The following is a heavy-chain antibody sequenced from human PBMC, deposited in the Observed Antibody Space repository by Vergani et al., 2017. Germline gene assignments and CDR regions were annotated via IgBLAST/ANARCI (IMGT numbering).Heavy chain of an antibody. D-gene: IGHD1-1*01. CDR1: GYTFTGYY. CDR2: INPNNGDT. J-gene: IGHJ6*02. Sequence: QVQLVQSGAVVKKPGASVTVSCKTSGYTFTGYYMHWVRQAPGQGLEWMGWINPNNGDTKYPQNFQGRVSMTRDTSINTAYLELTRLRSDDTAVYFCARRHRQHRAQWYKYGMDVWGQGTTVIVSS. CDR3: ARRHRQHRAQWYKYGMDV. V-gene: IGHV1-2*02.